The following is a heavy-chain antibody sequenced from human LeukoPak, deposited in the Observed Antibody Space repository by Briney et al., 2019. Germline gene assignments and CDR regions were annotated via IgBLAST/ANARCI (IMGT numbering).Heavy chain of an antibody. Sequence: GASVKVSCKASGYTFTSYGISWVRQAPGQGLEWMGWISAYNGNTNYAQKLQGRVTMTTDTSTSTAYMELRSLRSDDTAVCYCARDEPREGRSGSYPYYWGQGTLVTDSS. CDR1: GYTFTSYG. CDR3: ARDEPREGRSGSYPYY. J-gene: IGHJ4*02. CDR2: ISAYNGNT. V-gene: IGHV1-18*01. D-gene: IGHD1-26*01.